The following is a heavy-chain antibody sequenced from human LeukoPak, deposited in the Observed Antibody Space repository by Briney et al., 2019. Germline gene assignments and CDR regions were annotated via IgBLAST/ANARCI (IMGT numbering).Heavy chain of an antibody. D-gene: IGHD5-12*01. J-gene: IGHJ6*02. CDR3: AKGRGPWLHYSMDA. Sequence: GGSLRLSCATSGFTFRDYAMTWVRQAPGEGLEWVSGFSGSGDKTTYADSVKGRFTISRDNSKNTLYVQMNNLRVEDTAVYYCAKGRGPWLHYSMDAWGQGTTVTVSS. CDR2: FSGSGDKT. CDR1: GFTFRDYA. V-gene: IGHV3-23*01.